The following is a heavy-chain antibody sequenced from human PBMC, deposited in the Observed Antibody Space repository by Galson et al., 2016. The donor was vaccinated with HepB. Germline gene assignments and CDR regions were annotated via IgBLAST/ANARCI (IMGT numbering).Heavy chain of an antibody. CDR3: ARGQRYSYLYGMDV. CDR1: GFTVSDNY. D-gene: IGHD5-18*01. Sequence: SLRLSCAASGFTVSDNYMTWVRQAPGKGLEWVSLIYSAGATYYADSVKGRFTISRDNSKNTLFLQMNSLTAEDTAVYYCARGQRYSYLYGMDVWGQGTTVTVSS. J-gene: IGHJ6*02. V-gene: IGHV3-53*01. CDR2: IYSAGAT.